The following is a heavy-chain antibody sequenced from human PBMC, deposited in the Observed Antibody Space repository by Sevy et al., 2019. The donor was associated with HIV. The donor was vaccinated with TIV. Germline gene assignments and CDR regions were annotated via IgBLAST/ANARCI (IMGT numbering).Heavy chain of an antibody. Sequence: ASVKVSCKASGYTFTDYYLHWMRQAPGQGLEWMTYINPNTGVKNYAQKFRGRVTMTTDTSINTVYMELTRLTSDDTAVYFCARGRVIFDYWGQGTLVTVSS. CDR3: ARGRVIFDY. J-gene: IGHJ4*02. V-gene: IGHV1-2*02. CDR1: GYTFTDYY. CDR2: INPNTGVK.